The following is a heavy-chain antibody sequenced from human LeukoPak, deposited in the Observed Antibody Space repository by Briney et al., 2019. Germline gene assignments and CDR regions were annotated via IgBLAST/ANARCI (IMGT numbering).Heavy chain of an antibody. CDR1: GFTFTTYW. D-gene: IGHD1-26*01. Sequence: PGGSLRLSCAASGFTFTTYWMTWVRQAPGKGLEWVANIKQDGSATYYADSMKGRFTISRDNAKNSLYLQMNSPRADDTAVYYCAKGEKWELVDYWGQGTLVTVSS. J-gene: IGHJ4*02. CDR3: AKGEKWELVDY. CDR2: IKQDGSAT. V-gene: IGHV3-7*01.